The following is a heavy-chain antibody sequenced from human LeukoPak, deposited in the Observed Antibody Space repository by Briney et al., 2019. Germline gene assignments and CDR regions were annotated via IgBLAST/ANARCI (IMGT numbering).Heavy chain of an antibody. Sequence: GSSVKVSCKASGGTFSSYAISWVRQAPGQGLEWMGGIIPIFGTANYAQKFQGRVTVTADESTSTAYMVLSSLRSEDTAVYYCARDLGGTTGPELWGQGTLVTVSS. CDR2: IIPIFGTA. V-gene: IGHV1-69*01. D-gene: IGHD4-11*01. CDR1: GGTFSSYA. CDR3: ARDLGGTTGPEL. J-gene: IGHJ4*02.